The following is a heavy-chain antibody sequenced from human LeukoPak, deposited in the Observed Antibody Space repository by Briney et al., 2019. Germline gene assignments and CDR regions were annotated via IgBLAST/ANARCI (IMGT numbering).Heavy chain of an antibody. V-gene: IGHV3-21*01. CDR2: INGDSNYI. Sequence: PGGSLRLSCVASGFTFNTYSMHWVRQAPGQGLEWVSSINGDSNYIYHADSVKGRFTISRDNAKNSLYLQMNSLRVEDTAVYFCSRGKFSRSGFDFYFDYWGQGTLVTASS. D-gene: IGHD5-12*01. J-gene: IGHJ4*02. CDR3: SRGKFSRSGFDFYFDY. CDR1: GFTFNTYS.